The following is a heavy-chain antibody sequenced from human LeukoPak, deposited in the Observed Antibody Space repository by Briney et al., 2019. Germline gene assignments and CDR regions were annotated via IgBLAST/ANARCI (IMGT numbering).Heavy chain of an antibody. Sequence: PSETLSLTCTVSGGSISSYYWSWIRQPPGKGLEWIGYIYYSGSTNYNPSLKSRVTISVDTSKNQFSLKLSSVTAADTAVYYCATLVVTATPEAFDIWGQGTMVTVSS. V-gene: IGHV4-59*01. CDR1: GGSISSYY. CDR2: IYYSGST. CDR3: ATLVVTATPEAFDI. D-gene: IGHD2-21*02. J-gene: IGHJ3*02.